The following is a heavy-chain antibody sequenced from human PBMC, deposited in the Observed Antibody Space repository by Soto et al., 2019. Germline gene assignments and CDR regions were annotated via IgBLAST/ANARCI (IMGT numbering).Heavy chain of an antibody. J-gene: IGHJ2*01. V-gene: IGHV1-69*01. D-gene: IGHD4-4*01. Sequence: QVQLVQSGAEVKKPGSSVKVSCKASGGTFGSYAISWVRQAPGQGLEWMEGIIPIFGTANYAQKFQGRVTITADESTSTAYMELSSLRSEDTAVYYCASSCPTVTTPCWYFDLWGRGTLVTVSS. CDR2: IIPIFGTA. CDR3: ASSCPTVTTPCWYFDL. CDR1: GGTFGSYA.